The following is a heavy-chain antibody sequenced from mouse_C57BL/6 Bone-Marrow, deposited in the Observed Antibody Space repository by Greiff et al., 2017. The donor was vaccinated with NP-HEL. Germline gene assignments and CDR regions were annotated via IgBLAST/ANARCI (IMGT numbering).Heavy chain of an antibody. V-gene: IGHV1-64*01. CDR3: ASFTVWDY. CDR2: IHPNSGST. Sequence: VQLQQPGAELVKPGASVKLSCKASGYTFTSYWMHWVKQRPGQGLERIGMIHPNSGSTNYNEKFKSKATLTVDTSSSTAYMQLSSLTSEDSAVYYCASFTVWDYWGQGTTLTVSS. J-gene: IGHJ2*01. CDR1: GYTFTSYW. D-gene: IGHD1-1*01.